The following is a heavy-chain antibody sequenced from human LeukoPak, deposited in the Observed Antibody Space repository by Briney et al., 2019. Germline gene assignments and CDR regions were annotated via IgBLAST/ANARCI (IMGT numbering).Heavy chain of an antibody. Sequence: GGSLRLSCAASGFTFSNYVMSWVRQAPGKGLEWVSSISGSGGSTYYADSVKGRFTISRDNSKNTLYLQMDSLRGEDTAVYYCAEEVGNTYPTFDYWGQGTLVTVSS. D-gene: IGHD1-26*01. CDR3: AEEVGNTYPTFDY. CDR1: GFTFSNYV. CDR2: ISGSGGST. V-gene: IGHV3-23*01. J-gene: IGHJ4*02.